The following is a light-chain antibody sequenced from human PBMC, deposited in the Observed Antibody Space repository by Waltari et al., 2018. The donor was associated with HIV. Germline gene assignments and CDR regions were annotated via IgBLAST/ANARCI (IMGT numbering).Light chain of an antibody. J-gene: IGLJ1*01. CDR3: SSYTTSGTYV. CDR1: RSDAGGYTS. CDR2: HVT. V-gene: IGLV2-14*01. Sequence: QSALTQPASVSGSPGPSITLSCTGTRSDAGGYTSVSRYQQHPGTAPKLLIYHVTNRPSGVSNRFSGSTSDNTASLTISGLQGEDEADYYCSSYTTSGTYVFGAGTKVTVL.